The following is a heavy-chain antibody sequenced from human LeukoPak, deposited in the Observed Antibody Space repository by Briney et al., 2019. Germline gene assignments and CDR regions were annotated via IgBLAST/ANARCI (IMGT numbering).Heavy chain of an antibody. J-gene: IGHJ3*02. CDR2: ISWDGGST. CDR1: GFTFDDYA. D-gene: IGHD2-2*02. Sequence: GGSLRLSCAASGFTFDDYAMHWVRQAPGKGLEWVSLISWDGGSTYYADPVKGRFTISRDNSKNSLYLQMNSLRAEDTALYYCAKEIKYCSSTSCYTGDAFDIWGQGTMVTVSS. CDR3: AKEIKYCSSTSCYTGDAFDI. V-gene: IGHV3-43D*03.